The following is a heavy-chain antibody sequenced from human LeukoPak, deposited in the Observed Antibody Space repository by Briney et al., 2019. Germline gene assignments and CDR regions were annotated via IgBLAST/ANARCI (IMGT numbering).Heavy chain of an antibody. CDR3: ARRGYYYDRSGYYYIDY. Sequence: SETLSLTCTVSGGSLSRYYWSWIRQPPGKGLEWIGCIHHSGTTDYNPSLKSRATTSVDTSKNQFSLKLRSVTAADTAVYYCARRGYYYDRSGYYYIDYWGQGILVTVSS. D-gene: IGHD3-22*01. CDR2: IHHSGTT. V-gene: IGHV4-59*08. J-gene: IGHJ4*02. CDR1: GGSLSRYY.